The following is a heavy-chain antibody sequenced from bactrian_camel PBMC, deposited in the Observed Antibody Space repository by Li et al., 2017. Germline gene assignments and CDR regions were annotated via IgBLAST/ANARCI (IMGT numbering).Heavy chain of an antibody. J-gene: IGHJ6*01. V-gene: IGHV3S53*01. Sequence: HVQLVESGGGLVQSGGSLNLSCTASGTIWSKYCMGLFRQAPGKEREEVASIAQDGRATYADSLEGRFTISKDNAKDTLYLQMRSLKPEDTGVYSCAAGWGHSDLQADFRAWGQGTQVTVS. CDR3: AAGWGHSDLQADFRA. CDR2: IAQDGRA. CDR1: GTIWSKYC. D-gene: IGHD3*01.